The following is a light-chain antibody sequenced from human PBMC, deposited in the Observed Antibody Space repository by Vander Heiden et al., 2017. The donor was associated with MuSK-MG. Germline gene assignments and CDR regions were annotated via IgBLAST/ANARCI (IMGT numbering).Light chain of an antibody. J-gene: IGLJ2*01. CDR1: NIGSKS. CDR2: DDS. Sequence: SYVLPQPPSVSVAPGKTARITCGGNNIGSKSVHWYQQKPGQAPVLVGYDDSDRPSGIPERFSGSNSGNTATLTISRVEAGDEADYYCQVWDRSSDHVVFGGGTKLTVL. CDR3: QVWDRSSDHVV. V-gene: IGLV3-21*03.